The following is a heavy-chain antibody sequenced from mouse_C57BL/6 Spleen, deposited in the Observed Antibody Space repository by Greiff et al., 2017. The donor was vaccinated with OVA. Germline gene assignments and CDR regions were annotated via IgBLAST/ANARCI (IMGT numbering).Heavy chain of an antibody. CDR3: ARWGNCVGLCFDV. CDR2: INPSNGGT. CDR1: GYTFTSYW. V-gene: IGHV1-53*01. J-gene: IGHJ1*03. D-gene: IGHD2-1*01. Sequence: VQLQQPGTELVKPGASVKLSCKASGYTFTSYWMHWVKQRPGQGLEWIGNINPSNGGTNYNEKFKSKATLTVDKSSSTAYMQLSSLTSVDSAVDYGARWGNCVGLCFDVWGTGTTVTVSS.